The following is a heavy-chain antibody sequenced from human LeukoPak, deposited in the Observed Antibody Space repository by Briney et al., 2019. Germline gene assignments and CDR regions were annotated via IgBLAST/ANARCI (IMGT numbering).Heavy chain of an antibody. V-gene: IGHV3-48*03. CDR3: AKDRVEGYYGSGSLDV. J-gene: IGHJ6*04. D-gene: IGHD3-10*01. CDR2: ISSSGSTI. CDR1: GFTFSSYE. Sequence: GGSLRLSCAASGFTFSSYEMNWVRQAPGKGLEWVSYISSSGSTIYYADSVKGRFTISRDNAKNSLYLQMNSLRAEDTAVYYCAKDRVEGYYGSGSLDVWGKGTTVTVSS.